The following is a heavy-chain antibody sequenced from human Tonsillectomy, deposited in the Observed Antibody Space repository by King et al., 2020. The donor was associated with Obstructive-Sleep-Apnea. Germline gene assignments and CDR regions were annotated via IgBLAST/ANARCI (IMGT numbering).Heavy chain of an antibody. CDR2: IYYRGST. CDR3: ARGRGYSYGFPLFDY. Sequence: QLQESGPGLVKPSETLSLTCTVSGGSISSYYWSWIRQPPGKGLEWIGYIYYRGSTDYNPSLKIRVTISVDTSKIQFSLKLSSVTAAGTAVYYCARGRGYSYGFPLFDYWGQGTLVTVSS. CDR1: GGSISSYY. D-gene: IGHD5-18*01. J-gene: IGHJ4*02. V-gene: IGHV4-59*01.